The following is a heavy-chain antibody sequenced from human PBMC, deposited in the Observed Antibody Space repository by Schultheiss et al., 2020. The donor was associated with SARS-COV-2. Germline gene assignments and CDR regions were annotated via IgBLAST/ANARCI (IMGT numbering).Heavy chain of an antibody. J-gene: IGHJ6*02. V-gene: IGHV3-74*03. Sequence: GESLKISCAASGFIFSSYWMHWVRQVSGKGLVWVSRIKSDASSTMYADLAKGRFTISRDNAKNTLYLQMNSLRAEDTAVYYCAGGEGTQLLNGMDVWGQGTTVTVSS. CDR1: GFIFSSYW. CDR2: IKSDASST. CDR3: AGGEGTQLLNGMDV. D-gene: IGHD5-18*01.